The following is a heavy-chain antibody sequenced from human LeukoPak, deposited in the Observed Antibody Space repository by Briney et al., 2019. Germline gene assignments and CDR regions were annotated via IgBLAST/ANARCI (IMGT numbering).Heavy chain of an antibody. Sequence: SVKVSCKASGYTFTAYYIHWVRQAPGQGLEWMGGIIPIFGTANYAQKFQGRVTITTDESTSTAYMELSSLRSEDTAVYYCARGRLGYCSGGSCYSDYYYYMDVWGKGTTVTVSS. J-gene: IGHJ6*03. CDR2: IIPIFGTA. V-gene: IGHV1-69*05. CDR1: GYTFTAYY. CDR3: ARGRLGYCSGGSCYSDYYYYMDV. D-gene: IGHD2-15*01.